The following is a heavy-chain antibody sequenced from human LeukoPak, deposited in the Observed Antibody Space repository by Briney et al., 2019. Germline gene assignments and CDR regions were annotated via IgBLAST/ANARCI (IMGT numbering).Heavy chain of an antibody. CDR2: ISSSSSTI. D-gene: IGHD3-3*01. CDR3: ASAPPIFGVVNYSHYYYYMDV. J-gene: IGHJ6*03. CDR1: GFTFSSYS. V-gene: IGHV3-48*01. Sequence: GGSLRLSCAASGFTFSSYSMNWVRQAPGKGLEWVSYISSSSSTIYYADSVKGRFTISRDNAKNSLYLQMNSLRAEDTAVYYCASAPPIFGVVNYSHYYYYMDVWGKGTTVTVSS.